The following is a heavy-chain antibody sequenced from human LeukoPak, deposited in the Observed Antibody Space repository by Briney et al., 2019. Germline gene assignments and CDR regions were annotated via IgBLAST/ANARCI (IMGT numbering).Heavy chain of an antibody. CDR1: GGSISSGDYY. CDR2: IYYSGST. D-gene: IGHD1-26*01. V-gene: IGHV4-30-4*01. J-gene: IGHJ3*02. CDR3: ARDPGAGYDDAFDI. Sequence: PSETLSLTCTVSGGSISSGDYYWSWIRQPPGKGLESIGYIYYSGSTYYNPSLKSRVTISVDTSKNQFSLKLSSVTAADTAVYYCARDPGAGYDDAFDIWGQGTMGTVSS.